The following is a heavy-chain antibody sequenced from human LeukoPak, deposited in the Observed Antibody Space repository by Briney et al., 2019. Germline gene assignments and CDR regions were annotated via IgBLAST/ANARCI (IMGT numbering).Heavy chain of an antibody. V-gene: IGHV4-39*01. CDR3: ARGVTMVRGFFDY. D-gene: IGHD3-10*01. CDR2: IYYSGST. CDR1: GGSISSGSNY. J-gene: IGHJ4*02. Sequence: SETLSLTCTVSGGSISSGSNYWGWIRQPPGKGLEWIGSIYYSGSTYYNPSLKSRVTISVDTSKNQFSLKLSSVTAADTAVYYCARGVTMVRGFFDYWGQGTLVTVSS.